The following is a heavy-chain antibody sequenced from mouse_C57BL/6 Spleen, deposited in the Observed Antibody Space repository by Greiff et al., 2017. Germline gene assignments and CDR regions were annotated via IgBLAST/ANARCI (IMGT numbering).Heavy chain of an antibody. CDR3: ARGDGISFAY. CDR2: INPYNGGT. CDR1: GYTFTDYY. J-gene: IGHJ3*01. V-gene: IGHV1-19*01. D-gene: IGHD1-3*01. Sequence: VQLQQSGPVLVKPGASVKMSCKASGYTFTDYYMNWVKQSPGKSLEWIGVINPYNGGTSYNQKFKGKATLTVDKSSSTAYMELNSLTSEDSAVYYCARGDGISFAYWGQGTLVTVSA.